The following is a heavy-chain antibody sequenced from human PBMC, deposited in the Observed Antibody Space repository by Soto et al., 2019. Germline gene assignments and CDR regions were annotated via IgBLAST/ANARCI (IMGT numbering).Heavy chain of an antibody. J-gene: IGHJ5*02. CDR2: IWYDVSNK. D-gene: IGHD6-13*01. CDR1: GLTFSSYR. CDR3: ARERPGYSIKGGFDP. V-gene: IGHV3-33*01. Sequence: GGSLRLSCAAAGLTFSSYRMHWVRQASGKGMEWGAVIWYDVSNKYYGDSVKGRFTISRDNSKNTLYLQMNSLRAEGTAVYYCARERPGYSIKGGFDPWGQGTLVTVSS.